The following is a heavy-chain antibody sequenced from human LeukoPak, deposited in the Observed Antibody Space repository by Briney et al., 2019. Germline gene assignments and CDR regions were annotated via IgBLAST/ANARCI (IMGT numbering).Heavy chain of an antibody. Sequence: ASVKVSCKVSGYTLTELSMHWARQAPGKGLEWMGGFDPEDGETIYAQKFQGRVTMTEDTSTDTAYMELSSLRSEDTAVYYCATGSRVVPAARVHYWGQGTLVTVSS. CDR2: FDPEDGET. CDR3: ATGSRVVPAARVHY. J-gene: IGHJ4*02. CDR1: GYTLTELS. D-gene: IGHD2-2*01. V-gene: IGHV1-24*01.